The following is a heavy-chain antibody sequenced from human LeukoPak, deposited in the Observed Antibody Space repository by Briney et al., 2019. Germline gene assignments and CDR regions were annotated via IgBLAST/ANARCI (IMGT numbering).Heavy chain of an antibody. D-gene: IGHD6-13*01. Sequence: ASVKVSCKASGYTFTSYGISWVRQAPGQGLEWMGWISAYNGNTNYAQKLQGRVTMTRDMSTSTVYMELSSLRSEDTAVYYCASDTGYSSSWYYFDYWGQGILVTVSS. CDR2: ISAYNGNT. CDR1: GYTFTSYG. V-gene: IGHV1-18*01. CDR3: ASDTGYSSSWYYFDY. J-gene: IGHJ4*02.